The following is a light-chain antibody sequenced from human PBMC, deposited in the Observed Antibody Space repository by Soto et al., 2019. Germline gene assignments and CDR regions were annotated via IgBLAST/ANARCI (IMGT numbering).Light chain of an antibody. J-gene: IGLJ1*01. Sequence: QSVLTQPPSVSGAPGQRVTISCTGRSSNIGAGYHVHWYQQLPGTAPKLLISDNNNRPSGVPDRFSGSKSGNTASLTISGLQAEDEADYYCSSFTGTSYVFGTGTKVTV. V-gene: IGLV1-40*01. CDR1: SSNIGAGYH. CDR2: DNN. CDR3: SSFTGTSYV.